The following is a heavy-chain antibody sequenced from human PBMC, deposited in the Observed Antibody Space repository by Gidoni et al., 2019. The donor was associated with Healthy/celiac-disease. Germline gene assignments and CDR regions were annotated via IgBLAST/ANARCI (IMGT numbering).Heavy chain of an antibody. D-gene: IGHD2-2*01. J-gene: IGHJ4*02. CDR2: IKSKTDGGTT. CDR1: GFTFSNAW. Sequence: EVQLVESGGGLVKPGGSLRLSCAASGFTFSNAWMSWVRQAPGKGLEWVVRIKSKTDGGTTDYAAPVKGRFTISRDDSKNTLYLQMNSLKTEDTAVYYCTTESCSTSCQRNWGQGTLVTVSS. V-gene: IGHV3-15*01. CDR3: TTESCSTSCQRN.